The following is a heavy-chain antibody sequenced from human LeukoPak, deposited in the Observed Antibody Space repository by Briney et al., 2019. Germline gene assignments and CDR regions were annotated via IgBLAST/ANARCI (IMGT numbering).Heavy chain of an antibody. V-gene: IGHV3-43*01. CDR3: AKDLGKVIAAAGTSGFDS. Sequence: GGSLRLSCAASGLNFDDYTMHWVRQIPGKSLEWVSLINWDGGSTFYADSVKGRFTISRDTRKNFLYLQMISLRTEDTALYYCAKDLGKVIAAAGTSGFDSWGRGTQVTVSS. J-gene: IGHJ4*01. CDR2: INWDGGST. D-gene: IGHD6-13*01. CDR1: GLNFDDYT.